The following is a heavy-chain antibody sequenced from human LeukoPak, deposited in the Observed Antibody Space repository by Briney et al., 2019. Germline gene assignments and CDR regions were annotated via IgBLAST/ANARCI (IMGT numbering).Heavy chain of an antibody. J-gene: IGHJ4*02. CDR2: TRNKPNNYTT. CDR3: ARARTYSGCDWDY. Sequence: GGSLRLSCAASGFTFSDHYMDWVRQAPGKGLEWVGRTRNKPNNYTTEYAASVKGRFTISRDDSKSSLYLQMNSLKTEGTAVYYCARARTYSGCDWDYWGQGTLVTVSS. V-gene: IGHV3-72*01. CDR1: GFTFSDHY. D-gene: IGHD5-12*01.